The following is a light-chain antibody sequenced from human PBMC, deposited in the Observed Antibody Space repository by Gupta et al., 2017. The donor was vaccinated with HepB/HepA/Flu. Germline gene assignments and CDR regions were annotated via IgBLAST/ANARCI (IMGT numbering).Light chain of an antibody. CDR3: RRAERFPRT. Sequence: DIVMTQTPLSSPVTLGQPASISCRSSESLVHRDGSTYLNWLHQRPGQPPRLLIYRGSNRVSGLPDRISGSAAGTDFTLIISMVDAEDVGIYYCRRAERFPRTFGQRTKLEIE. CDR2: RGS. J-gene: IGKJ1*01. CDR1: ESLVHRDGSTY. V-gene: IGKV2-24*01.